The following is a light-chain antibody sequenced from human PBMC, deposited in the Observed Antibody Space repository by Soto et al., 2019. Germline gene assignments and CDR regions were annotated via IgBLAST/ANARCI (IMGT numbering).Light chain of an antibody. CDR3: QQYNSYSRT. CDR1: QGISSY. J-gene: IGKJ1*01. CDR2: KAS. V-gene: IGKV1-5*03. Sequence: DIQLTQSPSFLSASVGDIVAITFRASQGISSYLAWYQQKPGKAPKLLIYKASSLESGVPSRFSGSGSGTEFTLTISSLQPDDFATYYCQQYNSYSRTFGQGTKVDIK.